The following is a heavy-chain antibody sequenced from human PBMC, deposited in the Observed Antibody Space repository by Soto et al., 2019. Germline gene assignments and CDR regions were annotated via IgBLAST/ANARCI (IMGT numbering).Heavy chain of an antibody. V-gene: IGHV1-3*01. Sequence: GQRLEWMGWINAGNGNTTYSQKFQGRVTITRDTSASTAYMELSSLRSEDTAVYYCARDHVGSSWPHYYYYAYDMDVSGKGLTVSGSS. CDR2: INAGNGNT. CDR3: ARDHVGSSWPHYYYYAYDMDV. D-gene: IGHD6-13*01. J-gene: IGHJ6*03.